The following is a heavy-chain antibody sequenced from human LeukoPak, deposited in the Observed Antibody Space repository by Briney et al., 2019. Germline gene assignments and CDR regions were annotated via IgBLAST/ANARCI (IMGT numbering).Heavy chain of an antibody. D-gene: IGHD3-10*01. Sequence: ASVKVSCKASGYTFTSYYMHWVRQAPGQGLEWMGIINPSGGSTSYAQKFQGRVTMTRDMSTSTVYMELSSLRSEDTAVYYCARDRFRYYGSGSYYYYYYMDVWGKGTTVTVSS. CDR1: GYTFTSYY. J-gene: IGHJ6*03. V-gene: IGHV1-46*01. CDR2: INPSGGST. CDR3: ARDRFRYYGSGSYYYYYYMDV.